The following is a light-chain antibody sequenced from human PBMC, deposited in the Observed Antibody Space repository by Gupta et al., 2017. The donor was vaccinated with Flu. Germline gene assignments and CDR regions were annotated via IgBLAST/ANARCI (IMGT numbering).Light chain of an antibody. Sequence: VTPGQPSSISCKSSQSLLESDGKTYLYWYLQRPGQPPQLLIYEVSRRFSGVPDRFTGSGSGTDFSLKISRVEAEDVGVYYCMQSLEPPLTFGGGTKVEIK. J-gene: IGKJ4*01. CDR2: EVS. CDR3: MQSLEPPLT. CDR1: QSLLESDGKTY. V-gene: IGKV2D-29*01.